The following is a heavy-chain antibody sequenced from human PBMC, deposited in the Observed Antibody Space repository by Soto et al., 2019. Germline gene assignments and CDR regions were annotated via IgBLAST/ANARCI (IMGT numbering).Heavy chain of an antibody. D-gene: IGHD1-26*01. J-gene: IGHJ6*02. V-gene: IGHV3-15*07. CDR3: SALGV. CDR2: IKSKADGETT. CDR1: GFNFINAW. Sequence: EVQLVESGGGLVEPGGSLRLSCAASGFNFINAWMHWVRQAPGKGLEWVGRIKSKADGETTDYAAPVKGRFIISRYDSKNTLYLQIKSLKMEDTAVYYCSALGVWGQGTTVTVSS.